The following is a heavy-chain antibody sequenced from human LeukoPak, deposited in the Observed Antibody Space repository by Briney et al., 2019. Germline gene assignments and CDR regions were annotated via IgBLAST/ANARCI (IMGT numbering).Heavy chain of an antibody. CDR1: GYTFTGYY. D-gene: IGHD3-10*01. Sequence: GASVKVSCKASGYTFTGYYMHWVRQAPGQGLEWMGWINPNSGGTNYAQKFQGRVTMTRDTSISTAYMELSSLRSDDTAVYYCAVGIRASGSYQIWGHAFDIWGQGTMVTVSS. CDR3: AVGIRASGSYQIWGHAFDI. CDR2: INPNSGGT. V-gene: IGHV1-2*02. J-gene: IGHJ3*02.